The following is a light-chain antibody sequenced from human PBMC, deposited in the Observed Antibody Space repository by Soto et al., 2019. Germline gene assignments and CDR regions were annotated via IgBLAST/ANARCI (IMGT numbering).Light chain of an antibody. V-gene: IGKV3-20*01. CDR2: NAS. Sequence: EIVLTQSPGTLSLSPGERATLSCRASQTVGRNYLAWYQQRPGQAPRLLIYNASYRAAGAPDRFSGSGSGTGFTLPISRLEPEDFAVYYCHQYAYSPLTFGGGTKVEIK. CDR1: QTVGRNY. CDR3: HQYAYSPLT. J-gene: IGKJ4*01.